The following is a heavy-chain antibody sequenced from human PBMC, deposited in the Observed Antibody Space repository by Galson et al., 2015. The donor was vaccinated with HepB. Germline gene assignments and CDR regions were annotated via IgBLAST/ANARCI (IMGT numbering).Heavy chain of an antibody. CDR2: ININTGNP. J-gene: IGHJ4*02. CDR3: ARDYYDSRSDY. D-gene: IGHD3-22*01. Sequence: SVKVSCKASGYTFTKFAINWVRQAPGQGLEWMGWININTGNPVYAQGFTGRFVFSPDTSVSTAYLQISSLKAEDTAVYYCARDYYDSRSDYWGQGTLVTVSS. CDR1: GYTFTKFA. V-gene: IGHV7-4-1*02.